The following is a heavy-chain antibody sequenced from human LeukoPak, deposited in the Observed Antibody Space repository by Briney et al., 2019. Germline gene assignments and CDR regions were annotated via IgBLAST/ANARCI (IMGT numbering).Heavy chain of an antibody. CDR2: ISSSSSYI. CDR1: GFTFSSYS. Sequence: PGGSLRLSCAASGFTFSSYSMNWVRQAPGKGLEWVSSISSSSSYIYYADSVKGRFTISRDNAKNSLYLQMNSLRAGDTAVYYCARATVVTPAWVDYWGQGTLVTVSS. V-gene: IGHV3-21*01. J-gene: IGHJ4*02. D-gene: IGHD4-23*01. CDR3: ARATVVTPAWVDY.